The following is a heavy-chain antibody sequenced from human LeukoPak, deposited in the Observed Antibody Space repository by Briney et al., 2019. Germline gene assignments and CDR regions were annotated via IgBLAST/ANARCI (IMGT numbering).Heavy chain of an antibody. D-gene: IGHD1-26*01. CDR3: ARGRGNYYVH. Sequence: PSETLSLTCAVYGGSFSAYYWTWVRQPPGKGLEWIGEVNHSGSTNYNPSLASRVTISVDMSKNQFSLKLSSVTAADTAVYYCARGRGNYYVHWGQGTLVTVSS. CDR1: GGSFSAYY. J-gene: IGHJ4*02. CDR2: VNHSGST. V-gene: IGHV4-34*01.